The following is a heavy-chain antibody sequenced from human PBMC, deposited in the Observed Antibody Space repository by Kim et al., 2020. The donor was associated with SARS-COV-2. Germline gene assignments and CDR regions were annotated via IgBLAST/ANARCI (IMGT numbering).Heavy chain of an antibody. CDR2: INHSGST. D-gene: IGHD3-10*01. CDR3: ARFRVTMVRGVPFDY. CDR1: GGSFSGYY. J-gene: IGHJ4*02. V-gene: IGHV4-34*01. Sequence: SETLSLTCAVYGGSFSGYYWSWIRQPPGKGLEWIGEINHSGSTNYNPSLKSRVTISVDTSKNQFSLKLSSVTAADTAVYYCARFRVTMVRGVPFDYWGQG.